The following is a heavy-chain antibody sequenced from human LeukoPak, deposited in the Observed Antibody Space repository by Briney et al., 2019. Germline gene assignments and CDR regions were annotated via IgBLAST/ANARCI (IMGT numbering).Heavy chain of an antibody. J-gene: IGHJ5*02. CDR2: IIPIFGTA. Sequence: ASVKVSCKASGYTFTSYAISWVRQAPGQGLEWMGGIIPIFGTANYAQKFQGRVTITADESTSTAYMELSSLRSEDTAVYYCARGGPITIFGVVTRTPRFDPWGQGTLVTVSS. V-gene: IGHV1-69*13. CDR1: GYTFTSYA. D-gene: IGHD3-3*01. CDR3: ARGGPITIFGVVTRTPRFDP.